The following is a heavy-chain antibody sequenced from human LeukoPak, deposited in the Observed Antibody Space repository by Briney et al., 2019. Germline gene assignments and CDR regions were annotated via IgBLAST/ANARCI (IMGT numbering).Heavy chain of an antibody. Sequence: ASVKVSCKASGYTFTSYAMHWVRQAPGQRLEWMGWINAGNGNTKYSQKFQGRVTITRDTSASTAYMELSSLRSEDTAVYYCARDGYYGSGSYNWFDPWGQGTLVTVSS. CDR3: ARDGYYGSGSYNWFDP. CDR2: INAGNGNT. CDR1: GYTFTSYA. D-gene: IGHD3-10*01. J-gene: IGHJ5*02. V-gene: IGHV1-3*01.